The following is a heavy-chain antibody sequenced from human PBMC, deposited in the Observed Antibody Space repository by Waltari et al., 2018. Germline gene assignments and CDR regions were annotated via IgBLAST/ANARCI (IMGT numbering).Heavy chain of an antibody. CDR1: GYTLTELS. Sequence: VQLVQSGAEVKKPGASVKVSCKVSGYTLTELSMHWVRQAPGKGLGWMGGCEPEDGETIYEQKFQGRVTMTEDTSTDTAYMELSSLRSEDTAVYYCATKGHILTGSREENFDYWGQGTLVTVSS. D-gene: IGHD3-9*01. CDR2: CEPEDGET. CDR3: ATKGHILTGSREENFDY. V-gene: IGHV1-24*01. J-gene: IGHJ4*02.